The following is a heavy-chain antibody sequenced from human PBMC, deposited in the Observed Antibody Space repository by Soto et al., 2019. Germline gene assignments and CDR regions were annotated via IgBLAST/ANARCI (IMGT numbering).Heavy chain of an antibody. CDR3: AHFTPECSSYDAFDI. J-gene: IGHJ3*02. CDR1: GFSLSTSGVG. Sequence: QLTLKESGPTLVEPTQTLTLTCTFSGFSLSTSGVGVGWIRQPPGKALEWLALIYWDDDTRYSPSLKSRLTITKDTSKHQVVLTMTNMDPVDSATYYCAHFTPECSSYDAFDIWVQGTMVTVSS. CDR2: IYWDDDT. V-gene: IGHV2-5*02. D-gene: IGHD6-6*01.